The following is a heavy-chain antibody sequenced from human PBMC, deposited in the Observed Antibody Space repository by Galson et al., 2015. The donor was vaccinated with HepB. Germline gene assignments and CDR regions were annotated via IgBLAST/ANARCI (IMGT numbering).Heavy chain of an antibody. CDR3: ARDQLVGATTSFDI. V-gene: IGHV1-2*02. D-gene: IGHD1-26*01. J-gene: IGHJ3*02. CDR2: INPNSGGT. CDR1: RYTFTGYY. Sequence: SVKVSCKASRYTFTGYYMHWVRQAPGQGLEWMGWINPNSGGTNYAQKFQGRVTMTRDTSISTAYMELSRLRSDDTAVYYCARDQLVGATTSFDIWGQGTMVTVSS.